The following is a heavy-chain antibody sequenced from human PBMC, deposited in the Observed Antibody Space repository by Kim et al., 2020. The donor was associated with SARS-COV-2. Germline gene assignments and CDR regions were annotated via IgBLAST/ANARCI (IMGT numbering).Heavy chain of an antibody. V-gene: IGHV3-48*02. CDR1: GFTFSSYS. J-gene: IGHJ6*02. CDR2: ISSSSSTI. D-gene: IGHD2-15*01. Sequence: GGSLRLSCAASGFTFSSYSMNWVRQAPGKGLEWVSYISSSSSTIYYADSVKGRFTISRDNAKNSLYLQMNSLRDEDTAVYYCARALLTTLGGPSYYYYGMDVWGQGTTVTVSS. CDR3: ARALLTTLGGPSYYYYGMDV.